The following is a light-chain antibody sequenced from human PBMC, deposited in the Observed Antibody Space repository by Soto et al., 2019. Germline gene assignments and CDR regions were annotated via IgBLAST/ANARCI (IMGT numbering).Light chain of an antibody. Sequence: AIQLTQSPSSLSASVGDRVTITCRASQGISSALAWYQQKPGKAPKLLIYDASSLESGVPSRFSGSGSGTDFTLTICSLQPEDFAPYYCQQFNSYPLTFGQWTRLEIK. CDR3: QQFNSYPLT. V-gene: IGKV1-13*02. CDR1: QGISSA. CDR2: DAS. J-gene: IGKJ5*01.